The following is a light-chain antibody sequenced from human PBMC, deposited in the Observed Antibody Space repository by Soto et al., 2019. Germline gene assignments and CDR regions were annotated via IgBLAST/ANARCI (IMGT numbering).Light chain of an antibody. Sequence: QSALSQPPSTSGTPGQRVTISCSGSSSNIGSNTVNWYQHLPGTAPKLLIYSNNPRPSGVADRFSGSKSATSASLAVSGLPSEDEADYYCAAWDDSLNGYGFGTGTKLTVL. J-gene: IGLJ1*01. CDR1: SSNIGSNT. V-gene: IGLV1-44*01. CDR3: AAWDDSLNGYG. CDR2: SNN.